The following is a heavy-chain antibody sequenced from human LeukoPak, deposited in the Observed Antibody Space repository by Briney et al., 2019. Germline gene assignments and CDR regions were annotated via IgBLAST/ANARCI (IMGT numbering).Heavy chain of an antibody. CDR2: MSPNSGDT. CDR1: GYTFTSYD. J-gene: IGHJ4*02. V-gene: IGHV1-8*01. Sequence: ASVKVSCKASGYTFTSYDINWVRQATGQGLEWMGWMSPNSGDTGYAQKFQGRVTMTRNTSISTAYLGLSSLRSEDTAMYYCARDQYDTWSRRGNFDSWGQGTLVIVSS. D-gene: IGHD3-3*01. CDR3: ARDQYDTWSRRGNFDS.